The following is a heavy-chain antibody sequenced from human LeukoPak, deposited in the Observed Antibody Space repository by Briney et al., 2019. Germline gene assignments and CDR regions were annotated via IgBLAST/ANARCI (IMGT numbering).Heavy chain of an antibody. J-gene: IGHJ4*02. CDR2: MNPNSGNT. V-gene: IGHV1-8*01. CDR1: GYTFTSYD. D-gene: IGHD3-22*01. Sequence: GASVKVSCKASGYTFTSYDTNWVRQATGQGLEWMGWMNPNSGNTGYAQKFQGRVTMTRNTSISTAYMELSSLRSEDTAVYYCARGLTSNYYDSSGYYPTGNWGQGTLVTVSS. CDR3: ARGLTSNYYDSSGYYPTGN.